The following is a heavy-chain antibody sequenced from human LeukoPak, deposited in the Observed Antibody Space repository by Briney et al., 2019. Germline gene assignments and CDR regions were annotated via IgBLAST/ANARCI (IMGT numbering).Heavy chain of an antibody. Sequence: PSETLSLTCTVSHGSINNYHWSWIRQSAGKGLEWIGRIYSGGDTNYNPSLKSRVTMSVDTSKNQFSLKLNSATAADTAVYFCARASGGIQVWDYWGQGTLVTVSS. CDR3: ARASGGIQVWDY. CDR1: HGSINNYH. D-gene: IGHD5-18*01. V-gene: IGHV4-4*07. CDR2: IYSGGDT. J-gene: IGHJ4*02.